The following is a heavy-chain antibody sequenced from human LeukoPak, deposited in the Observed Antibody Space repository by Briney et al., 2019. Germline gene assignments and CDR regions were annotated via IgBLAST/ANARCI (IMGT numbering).Heavy chain of an antibody. J-gene: IGHJ4*02. CDR2: IIPILGIA. D-gene: IGHD3-10*01. Sequence: GSSVKVSCKASGGTFSSYAISWVRQAPGQGLEWMGRIIPILGIANYAQKFQGRVTITADKSTSTAYMELSSLRSEDTAVYYCARDVGEDYYGSGSYSAFDYWGQGTLVTVSS. CDR3: ARDVGEDYYGSGSYSAFDY. CDR1: GGTFSSYA. V-gene: IGHV1-69*04.